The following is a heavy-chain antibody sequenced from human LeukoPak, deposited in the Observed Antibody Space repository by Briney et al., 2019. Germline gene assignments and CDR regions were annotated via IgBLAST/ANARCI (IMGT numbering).Heavy chain of an antibody. CDR1: GYSFSTFW. Sequence: GESLKISCKGSGYSFSTFWIAWVRQMPGKGLEWMGIIYPGDSDTRFSPSFHGQVTISANKSIITAYLQWSSLKASDNAIYYCARAKNGASTYGNDSFDIWGQGTMVTVSS. CDR3: ARAKNGASTYGNDSFDI. D-gene: IGHD3-10*01. V-gene: IGHV5-51*01. J-gene: IGHJ3*02. CDR2: IYPGDSDT.